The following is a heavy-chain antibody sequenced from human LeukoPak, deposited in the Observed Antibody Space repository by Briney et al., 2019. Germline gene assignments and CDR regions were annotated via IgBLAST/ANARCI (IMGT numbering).Heavy chain of an antibody. V-gene: IGHV1-18*01. CDR1: GYTFTSYG. J-gene: IGHJ6*02. D-gene: IGHD6-13*01. CDR2: ISAYNGNT. CDR3: ARDPQPEWQQLAYYYYGMDV. Sequence: GASVKVSCKASGYTFTSYGISWVRQAPGQGFEWMGWISAYNGNTNYAQKLQGRVTMTTDTSTSTAYMELRSLRSDDTAVYYCARDPQPEWQQLAYYYYGMDVWGQGTTVTVSS.